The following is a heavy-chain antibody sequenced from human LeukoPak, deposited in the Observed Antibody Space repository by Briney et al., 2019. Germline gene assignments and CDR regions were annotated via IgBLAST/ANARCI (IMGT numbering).Heavy chain of an antibody. CDR3: ARGGPPGGYYYMDV. Sequence: SETLSLTCAVYGGSFSGYYWSWIRQPPGKGLEWIGEINHSGSTNYNPSLKSRVTISVDTSKNQFSLKLSSVTAADTAVYYCARGGPPGGYYYMDVWGKGTTVTVSS. CDR1: GGSFSGYY. D-gene: IGHD3-10*01. J-gene: IGHJ6*03. V-gene: IGHV4-34*01. CDR2: INHSGST.